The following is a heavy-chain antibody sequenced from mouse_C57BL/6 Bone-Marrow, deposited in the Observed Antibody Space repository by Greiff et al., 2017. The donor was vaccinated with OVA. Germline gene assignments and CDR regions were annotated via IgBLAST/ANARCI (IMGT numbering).Heavy chain of an antibody. CDR3: TEDGNYPFAY. D-gene: IGHD2-1*01. Sequence: EVKLEESGGGLVQPGGSMKLSCVASGFTFSNYWMNWVRQSPEKGLEWVAQIRLKSDNYATNYAASVKGRFTISRDDSKSSVYLQMNNLRAEDTGIYYCTEDGNYPFAYWGQGTLVTVSA. CDR2: IRLKSDNYAT. CDR1: GFTFSNYW. J-gene: IGHJ3*01. V-gene: IGHV6-3*01.